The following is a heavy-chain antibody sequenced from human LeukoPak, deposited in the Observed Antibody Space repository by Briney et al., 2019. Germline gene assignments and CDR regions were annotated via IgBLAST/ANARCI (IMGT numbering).Heavy chain of an antibody. V-gene: IGHV4-4*07. J-gene: IGHJ4*02. CDR1: GGSISDYY. CDR2: IYTTGST. CDR3: ARGPPPDFDC. Sequence: PSETLSLTCTVSGGSISDYYWSWIRQPAGKGLEWIGRIYTTGSTDYNPSLKSRVTMSVDTSKNQFSLKLSSVTAADTAVYCARGPPPDFDCWGQGTLVTVSS.